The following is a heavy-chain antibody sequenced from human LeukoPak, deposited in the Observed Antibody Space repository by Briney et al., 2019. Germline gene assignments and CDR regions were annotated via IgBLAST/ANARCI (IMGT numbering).Heavy chain of an antibody. CDR3: ARGTPYSSGHDAFDI. Sequence: GGSLRLSCAASGFTFSSYDMHWVRHATGKGLEWVSAIGTAGDTYYPGSVKGRFTISRENAKNSLYLQMNSLRAGDTAVYYCARGTPYSSGHDAFDIWGQGTMVTVSS. V-gene: IGHV3-13*01. CDR2: IGTAGDT. CDR1: GFTFSSYD. D-gene: IGHD6-19*01. J-gene: IGHJ3*02.